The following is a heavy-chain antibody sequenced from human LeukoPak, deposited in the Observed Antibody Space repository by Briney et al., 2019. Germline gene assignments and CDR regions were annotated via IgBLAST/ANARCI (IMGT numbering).Heavy chain of an antibody. J-gene: IGHJ3*02. D-gene: IGHD6-6*01. Sequence: PGRSLRLSCAATGFTFSNFAMHWVRQAPGKGLEWVAVVSYDGSYKYYADSVKGRFTISRDNSKNTLYLQMNSLRSEDTAVYYCGYSSSGQHNRARPSRWCAFDIWGQGTMVTVSS. CDR3: GYSSSGQHNRARPSRWCAFDI. CDR1: GFTFSNFA. V-gene: IGHV3-30*04. CDR2: VSYDGSYK.